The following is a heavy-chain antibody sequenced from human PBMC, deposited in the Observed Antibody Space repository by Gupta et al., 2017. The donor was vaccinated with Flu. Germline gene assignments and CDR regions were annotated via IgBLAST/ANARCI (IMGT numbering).Heavy chain of an antibody. V-gene: IGHV4-59*08. J-gene: IGHJ6*02. CDR2: IYYRGST. D-gene: IGHD2-2*01. CDR3: ARLSIDRTLSLGMDV. CDR1: GGSISSYY. Sequence: QVQLQESGPGLVKPSETLSLTCTGSGGSISSYYWSWTRKPPGKGLEWIGYIYYRGSTNYNPSLKSRVTISVDTSKNQFSLKLSSVTAADTAVYYCARLSIDRTLSLGMDVWGQGTTVTVSS.